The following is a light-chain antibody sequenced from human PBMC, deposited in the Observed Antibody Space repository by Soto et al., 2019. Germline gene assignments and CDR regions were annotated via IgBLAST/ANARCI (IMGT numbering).Light chain of an antibody. CDR3: SAHGGTNPYV. V-gene: IGLV2-8*01. J-gene: IGLJ1*01. CDR1: ASDIGGYSF. CDR2: DVN. Sequence: QSALTQPPSASGSPGQSVAISRTGTASDIGGYSFVSWYQQHPGKAPKLLIYDVNKRPSGVPDRFSGSKSGNTASLTVSGLQAEDEAEYYCSAHGGTNPYVFGTGTKVTVL.